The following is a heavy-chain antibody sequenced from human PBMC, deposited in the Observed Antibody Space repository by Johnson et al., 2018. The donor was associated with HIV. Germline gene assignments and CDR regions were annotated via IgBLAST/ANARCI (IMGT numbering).Heavy chain of an antibody. CDR2: IYSGGST. D-gene: IGHD3-22*01. CDR1: GLTVSSTY. Sequence: VQLVESGGGLVQPGGSLRLSCAASGLTVSSTYMSWVRQAPGKGLEWVSAIYSGGSTYYADSVKGRFTISRDNSKNTLDLQMKSLRAEDTAVYYCAKDFHYYDSSGFNDAFDIWGQGTMVTVSS. J-gene: IGHJ3*02. CDR3: AKDFHYYDSSGFNDAFDI. V-gene: IGHV3-53*01.